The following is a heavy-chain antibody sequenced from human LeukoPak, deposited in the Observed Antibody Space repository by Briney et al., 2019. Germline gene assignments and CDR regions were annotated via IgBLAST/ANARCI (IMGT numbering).Heavy chain of an antibody. Sequence: PSQTLSLTCTVSGASFNSDDQYWNWIRQSPGKGLEWIGSIHPSGMLYNNPSLESRVTMSRDTSKNQFSLKLSSVTAADTAVYYCARIEGSGSYYSSKIDYWGQGTLVTVSS. CDR1: GASFNSDDQY. J-gene: IGHJ4*02. CDR3: ARIEGSGSYYSSKIDY. V-gene: IGHV4-31*03. D-gene: IGHD3-10*01. CDR2: IHPSGML.